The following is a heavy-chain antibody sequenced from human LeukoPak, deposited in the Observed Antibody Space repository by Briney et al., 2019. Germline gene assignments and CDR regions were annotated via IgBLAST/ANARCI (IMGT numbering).Heavy chain of an antibody. CDR2: ISGSGGTT. D-gene: IGHD1-26*01. Sequence: GGSLRLSCAASGFMFSNCGMSWVRQAPGKGLEWVSGISGSGGTTYYADSVKGRFTISRDNSKNTLYLQMNSLRTEDTAVYYCAKVGEGATIGYFDYWGQGTLVTVSS. CDR3: AKVGEGATIGYFDY. CDR1: GFMFSNCG. V-gene: IGHV3-23*01. J-gene: IGHJ4*02.